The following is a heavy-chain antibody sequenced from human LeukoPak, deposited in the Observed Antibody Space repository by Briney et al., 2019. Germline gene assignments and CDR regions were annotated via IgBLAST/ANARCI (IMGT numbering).Heavy chain of an antibody. CDR2: IYPGDSDT. CDR3: ARQRDGYSFDY. Sequence: GESLKISCKGSGYSFTSYWIAWVRQMPGKGLEWMGIIYPGDSDTRYSPSFQGQVTISADKSSNTASPQWSSLKASDTAMYYCARQRDGYSFDYWGQGTLVTVSS. V-gene: IGHV5-51*01. J-gene: IGHJ4*02. D-gene: IGHD5-24*01. CDR1: GYSFTSYW.